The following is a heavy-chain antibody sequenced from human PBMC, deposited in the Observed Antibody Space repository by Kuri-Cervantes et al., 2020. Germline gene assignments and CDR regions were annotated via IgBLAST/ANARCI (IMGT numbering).Heavy chain of an antibody. Sequence: GESLKIPCAASGFPFSSYSMNWVRQASGKGLEWVSSISSSSSYIYYADSVKGRFTISRDNAKNSLYLQMNSLRAEDTAVYYCARAPSITMVQGVIMPTDYWGQGTLVTISS. V-gene: IGHV3-21*01. J-gene: IGHJ4*02. CDR2: ISSSSSYI. CDR1: GFPFSSYS. D-gene: IGHD3-10*01. CDR3: ARAPSITMVQGVIMPTDY.